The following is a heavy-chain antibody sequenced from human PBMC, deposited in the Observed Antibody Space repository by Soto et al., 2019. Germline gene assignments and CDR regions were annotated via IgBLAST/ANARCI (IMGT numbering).Heavy chain of an antibody. J-gene: IGHJ5*02. CDR2: IYYIGNT. Sequence: SETLSLTCTVSGGSISTRSSYWGWIRQPPGKGLEWIGSIYYIGNTYYNPSLKSRGAISIDSSKTRFCLNLNSVTTADTAVYYCGAQHYVAKGYPFETWGQGTMVTLSS. CDR1: GGSISTRSSY. D-gene: IGHD4-17*01. CDR3: GAQHYVAKGYPFET. V-gene: IGHV4-39*02.